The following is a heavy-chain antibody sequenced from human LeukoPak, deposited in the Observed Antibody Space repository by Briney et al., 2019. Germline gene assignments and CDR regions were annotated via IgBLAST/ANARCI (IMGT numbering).Heavy chain of an antibody. CDR1: GFTFSSYS. CDR2: ISSSSSYI. J-gene: IGHJ4*02. Sequence: GGSLRLSCAASGFTFSSYSMNWVRQAPGKGLEWVSSISSSSSYIYYADSVKGRFTISRDNAKNSLYLQMNRLRAEDTAVYFCAREAEEAFDYWGQGTLVTVSS. CDR3: AREAEEAFDY. V-gene: IGHV3-21*01.